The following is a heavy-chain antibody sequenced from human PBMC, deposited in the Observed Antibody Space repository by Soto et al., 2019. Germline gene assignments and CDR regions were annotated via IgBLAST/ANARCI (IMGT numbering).Heavy chain of an antibody. CDR3: AKKSSGNSYFYFDY. CDR2: IIPILGIA. Sequence: SVKVSCKASGGTFSSYTISWVRQAPGQGLEWMGRIIPILGIANYAQKFQGRVTITADESTSTAYMELSSLRSEDTAVYYCAKKSSGNSYFYFDYWGQGALVTVSS. CDR1: GGTFSSYT. D-gene: IGHD1-26*01. J-gene: IGHJ4*02. V-gene: IGHV1-69*02.